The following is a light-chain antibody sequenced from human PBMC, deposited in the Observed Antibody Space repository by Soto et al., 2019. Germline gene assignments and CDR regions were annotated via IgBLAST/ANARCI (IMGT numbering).Light chain of an antibody. V-gene: IGLV2-8*01. CDR1: SSDVGGYNY. CDR2: EVT. J-gene: IGLJ1*01. Sequence: QSVLTQPPSASGSPGQSVTISCPVTSSDVGGYNYVAWFQQHPGKAPKLMIYEVTKRPSGVPDRFSGSKSGNTASLTVSGLQAEDEADYYCSSYAGSSTYVFGTGTKVTVL. CDR3: SSYAGSSTYV.